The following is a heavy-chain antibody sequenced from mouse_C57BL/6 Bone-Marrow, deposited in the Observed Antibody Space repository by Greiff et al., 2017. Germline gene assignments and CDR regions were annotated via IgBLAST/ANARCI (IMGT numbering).Heavy chain of an antibody. J-gene: IGHJ3*01. CDR1: GYSITSGYY. Sequence: EVKLQQSGPGLVKPSQSLSLTCSVTGYSITSGYYWNWIRQFPGNKLEWMGYISYDGSNNYNPSLKNPISITRETSKNQFFLKLNSVTTEDTATYYCARDNYGSSYAWFAYWGQGTLVTVSA. V-gene: IGHV3-6*01. CDR2: ISYDGSN. CDR3: ARDNYGSSYAWFAY. D-gene: IGHD1-1*01.